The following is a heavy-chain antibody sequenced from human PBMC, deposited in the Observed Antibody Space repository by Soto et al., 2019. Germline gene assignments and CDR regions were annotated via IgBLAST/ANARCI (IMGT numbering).Heavy chain of an antibody. CDR2: NYYSGST. J-gene: IGHJ5*02. V-gene: IGHV4-61*01. CDR1: GGSVSSGSYY. D-gene: IGHD3-10*01. CDR3: ARDYGSGSLPLGWFDP. Sequence: SETLSLTCTVSGGSVSSGSYYWSWIRQPPGKGLEWIGYNYYSGSTNYNPSLKSRVTISVDTSKNQFSLKLSSVTAADTAVYYCARDYGSGSLPLGWFDPWGQGTLVTVSS.